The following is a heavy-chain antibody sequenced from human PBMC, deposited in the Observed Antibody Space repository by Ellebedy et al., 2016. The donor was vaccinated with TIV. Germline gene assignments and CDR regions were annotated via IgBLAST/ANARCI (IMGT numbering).Heavy chain of an antibody. CDR1: GFTMSENW. V-gene: IGHV3-7*03. D-gene: IGHD4-17*01. J-gene: IGHJ4*02. CDR3: AKDPGGLTTMTTPD. CDR2: INKDGSEE. Sequence: GESLKISXAASGFTMSENWMSWVRQAPGKGLEWVAYINKDGSEEYYAVSAMGRFTISRDNSKNTLSLQMNSLRAEDTAVYYCAKDPGGLTTMTTPDWGQGTLVTVSS.